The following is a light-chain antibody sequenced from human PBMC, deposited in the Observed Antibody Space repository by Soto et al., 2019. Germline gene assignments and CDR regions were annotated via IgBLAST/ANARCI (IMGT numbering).Light chain of an antibody. CDR3: QQYIDWPRT. CDR2: GAS. Sequence: EIGMTQSPATLSVSPGDSATLSCRASQSVSDNLAWYQQKPGQAPRLLIYGASTRATGVPARFSGSGSGEDFSLTIGSLQSEDFAVYYCQQYIDWPRTFGQGTKLEIK. J-gene: IGKJ2*01. V-gene: IGKV3-15*01. CDR1: QSVSDN.